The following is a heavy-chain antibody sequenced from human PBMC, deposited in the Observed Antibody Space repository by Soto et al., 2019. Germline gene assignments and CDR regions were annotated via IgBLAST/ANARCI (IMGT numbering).Heavy chain of an antibody. Sequence: LRLSCAASGFTFSSYAMSWVRQAPGKGLEWVSTISESGGSTYYADFVKGRSTISRDTSKNTLYLQMNSLRADDTAIYYCAEGGYDSSGYYYFDYWGQGTLVTVSS. V-gene: IGHV3-23*01. CDR1: GFTFSSYA. CDR2: ISESGGST. J-gene: IGHJ4*02. CDR3: AEGGYDSSGYYYFDY. D-gene: IGHD3-22*01.